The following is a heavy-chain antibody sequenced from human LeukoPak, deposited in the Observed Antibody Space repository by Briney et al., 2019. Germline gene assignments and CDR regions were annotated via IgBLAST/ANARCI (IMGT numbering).Heavy chain of an antibody. D-gene: IGHD3-3*01. Sequence: PGGSLRLSCAASGFTFSNYAMHWVRQAPGKGLEWVAAISYDGSDKYYADSVKGRFTISRDNSKNTLYLQMNSLRVEDTAVYYCARDLGAIFGVVIIGYFDYWGQGTLVTVSS. V-gene: IGHV3-30*04. CDR1: GFTFSNYA. CDR2: ISYDGSDK. J-gene: IGHJ4*02. CDR3: ARDLGAIFGVVIIGYFDY.